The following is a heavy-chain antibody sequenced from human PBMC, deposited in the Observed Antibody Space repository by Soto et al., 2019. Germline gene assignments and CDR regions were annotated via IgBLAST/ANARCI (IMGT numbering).Heavy chain of an antibody. CDR1: GGSISSYY. CDR3: ARPQSAGYCSGGSCYLGQSDAFDI. CDR2: IYYSGST. V-gene: IGHV4-59*08. J-gene: IGHJ3*02. Sequence: PSETLSLTCTVSGGSISSYYWSWIRQPPGKGLEWIGYIYYSGSTNYNPSLKSRVTISVDTSKNQFSLKLSSVTAADTAMYYCARPQSAGYCSGGSCYLGQSDAFDIWGQGTMVTVSS. D-gene: IGHD2-15*01.